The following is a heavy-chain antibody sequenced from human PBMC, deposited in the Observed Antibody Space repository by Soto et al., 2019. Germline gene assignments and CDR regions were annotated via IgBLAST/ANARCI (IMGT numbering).Heavy chain of an antibody. Sequence: GGSLRLSCAASGFTFSSYAMSWVRQAPGKGLEWVSAISGSGGSTYYADSVKGRFTISRDNSKNTLYLQMDSLRAEDTAVYYCAKGLTITASYGMDVWGQGTTVTVSS. CDR1: GFTFSSYA. CDR2: ISGSGGST. CDR3: AKGLTITASYGMDV. J-gene: IGHJ6*02. V-gene: IGHV3-23*01. D-gene: IGHD1-1*01.